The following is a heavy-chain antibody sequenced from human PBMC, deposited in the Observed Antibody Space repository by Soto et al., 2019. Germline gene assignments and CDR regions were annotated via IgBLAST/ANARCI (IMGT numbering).Heavy chain of an antibody. Sequence: EVQLLESGGGLVQPGGSLRLSCAASGFTFSTYAMSWVRQAPGKGLEWVSAISGSASDTYYADSVKGRFTISRDNSKNTVYLQMNSLRAEDTAIYYCAKKIAVGGSGDFWGQGTLVTVSS. CDR1: GFTFSTYA. D-gene: IGHD6-19*01. V-gene: IGHV3-23*01. J-gene: IGHJ4*02. CDR3: AKKIAVGGSGDF. CDR2: ISGSASDT.